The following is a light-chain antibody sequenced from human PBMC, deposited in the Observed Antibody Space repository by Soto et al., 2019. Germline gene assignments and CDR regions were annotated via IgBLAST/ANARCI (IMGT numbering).Light chain of an antibody. CDR2: DVS. CDR1: SSDVGGSNY. J-gene: IGLJ1*01. Sequence: QSALTQPASVSGSPGQSITISCTGTSSDVGGSNYVSWYQQHPGKAPKLIIFDVSHRPSGFSNRFSGSKSGNTASLTISGLQAEDEADYYCNSYTGSSTYVFGSGTKLTVL. V-gene: IGLV2-14*03. CDR3: NSYTGSSTYV.